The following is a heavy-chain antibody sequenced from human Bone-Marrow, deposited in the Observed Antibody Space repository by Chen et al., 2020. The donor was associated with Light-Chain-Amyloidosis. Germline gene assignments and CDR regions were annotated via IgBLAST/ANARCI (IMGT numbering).Heavy chain of an antibody. CDR1: GGSISSSSYY. Sequence: QLQLQESGPGLVKPSETLSLTCTVSGGSISSSSYYWGWIRQPPGKGLEWIGSIYYSGSTYYNPSLKSRVTISVDTSKNQFSLKLSSVTAADTAVYYCASLGGYCSGGSCYPFAPFDYWGQGTLVTVSS. CDR3: ASLGGYCSGGSCYPFAPFDY. V-gene: IGHV4-39*01. CDR2: IYYSGST. D-gene: IGHD2-15*01. J-gene: IGHJ4*02.